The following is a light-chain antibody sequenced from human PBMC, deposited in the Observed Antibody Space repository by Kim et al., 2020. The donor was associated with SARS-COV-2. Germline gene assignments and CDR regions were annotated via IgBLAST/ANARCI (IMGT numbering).Light chain of an antibody. CDR1: KSVSSSY. CDR3: QQYGSSPPYS. V-gene: IGKV3-20*01. Sequence: SPRERATLSCRASKSVSSSYLAWYQQKPGQAPRLLIYGASSRATGIPDRFSGSGSGTDFTLTISRLEPEDFAVYYCQQYGSSPPYSFGQGTKLEI. J-gene: IGKJ2*03. CDR2: GAS.